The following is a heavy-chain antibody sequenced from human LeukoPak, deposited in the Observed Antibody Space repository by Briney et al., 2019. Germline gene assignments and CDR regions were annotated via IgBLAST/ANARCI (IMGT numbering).Heavy chain of an antibody. J-gene: IGHJ4*02. CDR3: ARRHGTSGWYYFDY. D-gene: IGHD6-19*01. CDR1: GGSISSYY. CDR2: IYYSGST. Sequence: SETLSLTCTVSGGSISSYYWSWIRQRPGKGLEWIGYIYYSGSTNYNPSLKSRVTISVDTSKNQFSLKLSSVTATDTAVYYCARRHGTSGWYYFDYWGQGTLVTVSS. V-gene: IGHV4-59*08.